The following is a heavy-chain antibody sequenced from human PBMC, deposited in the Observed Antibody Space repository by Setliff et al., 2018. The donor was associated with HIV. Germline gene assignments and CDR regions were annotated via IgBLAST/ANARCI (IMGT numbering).Heavy chain of an antibody. J-gene: IGHJ5*02. CDR1: GVSISSSTYY. D-gene: IGHD1-1*01. Sequence: PSETLSLTCTVSGVSISSSTYYWGWIRQPPGKGLEWIGYIYYGGSTNYNPSLRSRLTISVDTSKNQFSLKLSSVTAADTAVYYCARFRVERRLSNWFDPWGQGTLVTVSS. CDR3: ARFRVERRLSNWFDP. CDR2: IYYGGST. V-gene: IGHV4-61*05.